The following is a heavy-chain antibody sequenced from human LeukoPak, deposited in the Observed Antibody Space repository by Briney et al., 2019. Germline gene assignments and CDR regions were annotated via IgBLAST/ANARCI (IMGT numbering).Heavy chain of an antibody. CDR2: INVILDTA. J-gene: IGHJ3*02. V-gene: IGHV1-69*04. CDR3: ARDQGIGDASDI. Sequence: GASVKVSCKASGGTFSSYAISWVRQAPGQGLEWMGRINVILDTANYAQKFQGRVPIIADISTSTSYMELSSLRSEDTAVYYCARDQGIGDASDIWGQGTMVTVSS. CDR1: GGTFSSYA.